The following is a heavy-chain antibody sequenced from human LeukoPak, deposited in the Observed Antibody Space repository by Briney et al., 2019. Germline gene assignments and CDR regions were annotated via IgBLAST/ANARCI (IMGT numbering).Heavy chain of an antibody. CDR2: IFHSGST. CDR1: GGSISSSNW. J-gene: IGHJ5*02. D-gene: IGHD1-26*01. Sequence: SETLSLTCAVSGGSISSSNWWSWVRQPPGKGLEWIGEIFHSGSTNYNPSLKSRVTISVDKSKNQFSQKLNSVTAADTAVYYCARGGNKWELDNWFDPWGQGTLVTVSS. V-gene: IGHV4-4*02. CDR3: ARGGNKWELDNWFDP.